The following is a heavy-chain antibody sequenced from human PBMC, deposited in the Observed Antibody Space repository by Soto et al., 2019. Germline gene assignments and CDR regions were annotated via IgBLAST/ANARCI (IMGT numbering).Heavy chain of an antibody. J-gene: IGHJ4*02. CDR3: ARFLVRSGDLEELVDY. CDR2: ISTGRSYT. D-gene: IGHD1-7*01. Sequence: QVQLVESGGGLVQPGGSLRLSCAVSGFTFSDHYMSWIRQAPGMGLEWVSYISTGRSYTNYADSVKGRFTISRDNAKNSLYLQMNSLRAEDTAVYYCARFLVRSGDLEELVDYWGQGTLVTVSS. V-gene: IGHV3-11*06. CDR1: GFTFSDHY.